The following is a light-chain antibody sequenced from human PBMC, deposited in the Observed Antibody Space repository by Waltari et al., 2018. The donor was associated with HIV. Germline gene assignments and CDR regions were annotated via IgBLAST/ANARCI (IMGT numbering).Light chain of an antibody. CDR2: GIN. Sequence: QSVLTQPPSASGTPGQRVNISCSGSNSNVGISYVYWYQQRPGTTPKLVIYGINQRPSGVPDLFAGSKSGTSVSLVISGIRSEDEADYYCAAWDYSLSGWVFGGGTKLTVL. J-gene: IGLJ3*02. V-gene: IGLV1-47*01. CDR1: NSNVGISY. CDR3: AAWDYSLSGWV.